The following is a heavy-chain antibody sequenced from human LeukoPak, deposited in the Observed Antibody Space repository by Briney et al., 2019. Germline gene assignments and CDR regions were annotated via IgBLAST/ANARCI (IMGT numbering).Heavy chain of an antibody. D-gene: IGHD4-17*01. J-gene: IGHJ2*01. V-gene: IGHV3-23*01. Sequence: GGPLRPSCAASGFTFSTYAMSWVRQAPGKGLEWVSAISGSGGSTYYADFVKGRFTISRDNSKNTLYLQMNSLRAEDTAVYYCAKQTVAWFFDLWGRGTLVTVSS. CDR2: ISGSGGST. CDR3: AKQTVAWFFDL. CDR1: GFTFSTYA.